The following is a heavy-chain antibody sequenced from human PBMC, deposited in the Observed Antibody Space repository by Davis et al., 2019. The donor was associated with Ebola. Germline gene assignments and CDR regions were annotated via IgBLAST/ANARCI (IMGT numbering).Heavy chain of an antibody. CDR3: VCAYYYYGMDV. D-gene: IGHD3-16*01. J-gene: IGHJ6*02. V-gene: IGHV4-39*01. CDR1: GGSISSSSYY. Sequence: PSETLSLTCTVSGGSISSSSYYWGWIRQPPGKGLVWIGSISYSGITFYNPSLKSRVTISVDTSKNQFSLKLTSVTAADTAVYYCVCAYYYYGMDVWGQGTTVTVSS. CDR2: ISYSGIT.